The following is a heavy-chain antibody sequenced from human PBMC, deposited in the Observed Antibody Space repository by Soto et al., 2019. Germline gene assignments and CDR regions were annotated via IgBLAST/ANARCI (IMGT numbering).Heavy chain of an antibody. V-gene: IGHV5-51*01. CDR3: SRPLQSEVLDVFDI. Sequence: GESLKISCKGSGYSFPNYWIAWASQIPGKGLEWMGIIYPGHSDTRYSPSFQGHVTISADKSITTAYLQWRSLKASDTATYYWSRPLQSEVLDVFDIWAQGTMVTLSS. CDR1: GYSFPNYW. CDR2: IYPGHSDT. D-gene: IGHD2-15*01. J-gene: IGHJ3*02.